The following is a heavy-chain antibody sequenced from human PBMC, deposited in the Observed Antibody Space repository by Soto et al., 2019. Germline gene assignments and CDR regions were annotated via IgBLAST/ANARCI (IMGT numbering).Heavy chain of an antibody. Sequence: PGESLKISCQGSGYSFPSYWIGWVRQMPGQGLEWMGIIFPDDSDTRYSPSFQGHVTISVDKSISTAYVQWSSLKASDSAIYYCFRGGVTSRTFDYWGQGTLVTVSS. CDR3: FRGGVTSRTFDY. CDR2: IFPDDSDT. D-gene: IGHD3-16*01. CDR1: GYSFPSYW. J-gene: IGHJ4*02. V-gene: IGHV5-51*01.